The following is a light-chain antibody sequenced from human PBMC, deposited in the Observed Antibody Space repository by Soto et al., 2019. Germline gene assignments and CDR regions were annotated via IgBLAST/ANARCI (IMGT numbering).Light chain of an antibody. CDR1: QSVSSSF. Sequence: EIVLTQSPDTLSLSPGERATLSCRASQSVSSSFLAWYQQKPGQAPRLLIYRASSRATGIPDRFTGSGSGTDFILTISRLEPEDFAVYYCQQYESSPLTFGGGTKVEIK. CDR2: RAS. V-gene: IGKV3-20*01. J-gene: IGKJ4*01. CDR3: QQYESSPLT.